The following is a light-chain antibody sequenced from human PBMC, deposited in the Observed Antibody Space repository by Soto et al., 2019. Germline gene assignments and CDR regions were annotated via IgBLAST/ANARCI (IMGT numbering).Light chain of an antibody. CDR1: QSVYTNF. CDR2: GAS. J-gene: IGKJ2*01. CDR3: QRYGSSRPVYP. Sequence: EMVLSQSPGTLSLSPGERATLSCRASQSVYTNFLAWYQQKPGQAPRLIIYGASRRATGIPDRFSGSGSETDFALTVSRLEPEDFAVYYCQRYGSSRPVYPCGQGTKLEIK. V-gene: IGKV3-20*01.